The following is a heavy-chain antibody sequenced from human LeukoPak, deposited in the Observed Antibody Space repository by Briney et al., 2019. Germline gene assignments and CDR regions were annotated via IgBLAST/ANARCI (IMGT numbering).Heavy chain of an antibody. CDR1: GFTFRSYG. J-gene: IGHJ3*02. D-gene: IGHD4-23*01. Sequence: GGSLRLSCAASGFTFRSYGMHWVRQAPGKGPEWVAVIWYDGSKKYYADSVEGRFTISRDNSKNTLYLQMNSLRAEDTAVYYCARGLGGNSAAFDIWGQGTMVTVSS. CDR2: IWYDGSKK. V-gene: IGHV3-33*01. CDR3: ARGLGGNSAAFDI.